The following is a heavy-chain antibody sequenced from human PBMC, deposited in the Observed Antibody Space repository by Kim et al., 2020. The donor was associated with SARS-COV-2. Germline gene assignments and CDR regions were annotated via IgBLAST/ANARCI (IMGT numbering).Heavy chain of an antibody. J-gene: IGHJ4*02. CDR1: GGSFSGYY. D-gene: IGHD3-9*01. CDR2: INHSGST. Sequence: SETLSLTCAVYGGSFSGYYWSWIRQPPGKGLEWIGEINHSGSTNYNPSLKSRVTISVDTSKNQFSLKLSSVTAADTAVYYCARRGYYDILTGRRPFDYWGQGTLAT. V-gene: IGHV4-34*01. CDR3: ARRGYYDILTGRRPFDY.